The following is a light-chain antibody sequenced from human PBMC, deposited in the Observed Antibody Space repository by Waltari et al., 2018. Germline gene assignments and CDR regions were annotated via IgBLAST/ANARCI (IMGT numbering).Light chain of an antibody. J-gene: IGKJ5*01. CDR3: MQGAHWPIT. V-gene: IGKV2-30*02. CDR2: KVS. CDR1: QSLVHSDGNIY. Sequence: DVVMTQSPLSLPVTLGQPASIPCRSSQSLVHSDGNIYLNWFQQRPGQSPRRLIYKVSDRDSGVPDRFSGSGSGTDFTLKISRVEGEDVGVYYCMQGAHWPITFGQGTRLEIK.